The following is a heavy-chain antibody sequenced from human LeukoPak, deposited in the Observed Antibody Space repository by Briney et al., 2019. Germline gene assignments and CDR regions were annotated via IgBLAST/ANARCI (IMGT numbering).Heavy chain of an antibody. CDR2: MNPNSGNT. Sequence: GASVKVSCKASGYTFTSYDINWVRQATGQGLEWMGWMNPNSGNTGYAQKFQGRVTMTRNTSISTAYMELSSLRSEDTPVYYCARPRRAYYYYGMDVWGQGTTVTVSS. J-gene: IGHJ6*02. V-gene: IGHV1-8*01. CDR1: GYTFTSYD. CDR3: ARPRRAYYYYGMDV.